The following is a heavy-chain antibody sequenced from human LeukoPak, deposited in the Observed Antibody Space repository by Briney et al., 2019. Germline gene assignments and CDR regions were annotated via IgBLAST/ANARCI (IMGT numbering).Heavy chain of an antibody. CDR2: INPNSGGT. D-gene: IGHD2-2*01. V-gene: IGHV1-2*02. J-gene: IGHJ6*03. CDR3: ARGSRTNYYYYYMDV. CDR1: GYTFTGYY. Sequence: ASVKVSCKASGYTFTGYYMHWVRQAPGQGLEWMGWINPNSGGTNYAQKFQGRVTMTRDTSISTAYMELSRLRSDDTAVYYCARGSRTNYYYYYMDVWGKGTTVTVSS.